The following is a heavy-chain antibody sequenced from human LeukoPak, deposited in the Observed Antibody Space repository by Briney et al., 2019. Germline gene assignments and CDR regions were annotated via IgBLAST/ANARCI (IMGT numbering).Heavy chain of an antibody. J-gene: IGHJ5*02. V-gene: IGHV4-38-2*02. CDR1: GYSISTGYY. Sequence: SETLSLTCTVSGYSISTGYYWDWIRQPPGKGLEWIGTFYHGGSTYYNPSLKSRVTISVDTSKNQFSLKLSSVTAADTAVYYCARGGYYGSGNDFRFDPWGQGTLVTVSS. CDR2: FYHGGST. D-gene: IGHD3-10*01. CDR3: ARGGYYGSGNDFRFDP.